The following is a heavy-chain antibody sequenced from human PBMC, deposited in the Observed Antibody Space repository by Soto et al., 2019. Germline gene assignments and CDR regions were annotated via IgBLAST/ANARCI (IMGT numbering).Heavy chain of an antibody. D-gene: IGHD6-19*01. J-gene: IGHJ4*01. Sequence: PGGSLRLSCAASGFTFSSYEMTWVRQAPGKGLEWISYISDSGHTIYYADSVKGRFTISRDSDKNSLYLQMNSLRAEDTAVYFCARIGAGGWDITFDRWGHGTLVTVSS. CDR2: ISDSGHTI. V-gene: IGHV3-48*03. CDR1: GFTFSSYE. CDR3: ARIGAGGWDITFDR.